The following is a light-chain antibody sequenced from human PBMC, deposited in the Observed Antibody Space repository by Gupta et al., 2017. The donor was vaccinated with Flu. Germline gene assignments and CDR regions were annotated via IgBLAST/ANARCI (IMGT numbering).Light chain of an antibody. Sequence: CTVRSGINVDTYRIYWFQQKPGSPPQDHLRYTSDSDKQQGSGVPSRFSGSKDASANAGILLISGLQSEDEDDYYCMIWHSGAYVFGTGTEVTVL. CDR2: YTSDSDK. J-gene: IGLJ1*01. CDR3: MIWHSGAYV. V-gene: IGLV5-45*02. CDR1: SGINVDTYR.